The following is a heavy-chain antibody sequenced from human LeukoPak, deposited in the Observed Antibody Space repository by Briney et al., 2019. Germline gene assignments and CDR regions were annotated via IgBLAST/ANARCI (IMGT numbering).Heavy chain of an antibody. J-gene: IGHJ2*01. CDR1: GFTFSSYS. Sequence: GGSQRLSCAASGFTFSSYSMNWVRQAPGKGLEWVSSISSSSSYIYYADSVKGRFTISRDNAKNSLYLQMNSLRAEDTAVYYCARKPLIRLDWYFDLWGRGTLVTVSS. CDR3: ARKPLIRLDWYFDL. D-gene: IGHD3-9*01. V-gene: IGHV3-21*01. CDR2: ISSSSSYI.